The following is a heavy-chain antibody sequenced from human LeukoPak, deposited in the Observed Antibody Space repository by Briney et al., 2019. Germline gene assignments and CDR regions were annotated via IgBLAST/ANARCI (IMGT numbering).Heavy chain of an antibody. Sequence: ASVKVSCKAPGGTFSSYAISWVRQAPGQGLEWMGGIIPIFGTANYAQKFQGRVTITADESTSTAYMELSSLRSEDTAVYYCARSRDCSSTSCYVEDYYGMDVWGQGTTVTVSS. CDR2: IIPIFGTA. D-gene: IGHD2-2*01. CDR3: ARSRDCSSTSCYVEDYYGMDV. CDR1: GGTFSSYA. J-gene: IGHJ6*02. V-gene: IGHV1-69*01.